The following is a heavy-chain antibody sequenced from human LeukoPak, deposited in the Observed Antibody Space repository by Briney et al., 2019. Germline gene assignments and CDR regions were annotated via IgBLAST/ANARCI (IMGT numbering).Heavy chain of an antibody. Sequence: GGSLRLSCAASGFTFSSYGIHWVRQAPGKGLEWVAFIRFDGSNKYYADSVKGRFTISRDNAKNSLCLQMNSLRAEDTAVYYCARGSYSSSWYGVYYYYYMDVWGKGTTVTISS. D-gene: IGHD6-13*01. V-gene: IGHV3-30*02. CDR3: ARGSYSSSWYGVYYYYYMDV. J-gene: IGHJ6*03. CDR1: GFTFSSYG. CDR2: IRFDGSNK.